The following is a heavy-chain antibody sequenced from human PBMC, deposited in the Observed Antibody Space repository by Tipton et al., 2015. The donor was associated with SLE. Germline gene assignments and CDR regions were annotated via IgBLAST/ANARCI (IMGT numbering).Heavy chain of an antibody. Sequence: TLSLTCAVSGYFISSGYYWGWIRQPPGKGLEWIGIAYHSGSTYYNPSLESRVTISIGTSKNQFSLKLTSVTAADTAVYFCARDRSSVSDWGQGTQVIVSP. V-gene: IGHV4-38-2*02. CDR2: AYHSGST. CDR3: ARDRSSVSD. J-gene: IGHJ4*02. CDR1: GYFISSGYY. D-gene: IGHD5/OR15-5a*01.